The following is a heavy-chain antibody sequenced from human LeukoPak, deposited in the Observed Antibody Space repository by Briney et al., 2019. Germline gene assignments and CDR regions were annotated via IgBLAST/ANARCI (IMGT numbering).Heavy chain of an antibody. J-gene: IGHJ6*03. V-gene: IGHV3-30*04. D-gene: IGHD6-13*01. Sequence: GGSLRLSCAASGFTFSSYAMHWVRQAPGKGLEWVAVISYDGSNKYYADSVKGRFTISRDNAKNSLYLQMNSLRAEDTALYYCARVPTSSSSWYTARLLEYYYYYYYMDVWGKGTTVTVSS. CDR1: GFTFSSYA. CDR2: ISYDGSNK. CDR3: ARVPTSSSSWYTARLLEYYYYYYYMDV.